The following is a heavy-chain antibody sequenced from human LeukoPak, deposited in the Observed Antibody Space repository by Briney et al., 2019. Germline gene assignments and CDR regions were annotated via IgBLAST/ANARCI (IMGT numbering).Heavy chain of an antibody. V-gene: IGHV3-74*01. D-gene: IGHD3-16*02. CDR1: GFTFTSFW. CDR3: ARGNSFSYPD. Sequence: PWGSLRLSCEASGFTFTSFWMHWVRQAPGQGLVWVSRINNDGSGTSYADSVKGRFTISRDNAKNTLFLQMNSLRAEDTAVYYCARGNSFSYPDWGQGTLVTVSS. CDR2: INNDGSGT. J-gene: IGHJ4*02.